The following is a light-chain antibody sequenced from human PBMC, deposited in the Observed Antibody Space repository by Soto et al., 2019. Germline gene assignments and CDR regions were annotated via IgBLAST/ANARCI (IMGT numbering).Light chain of an antibody. V-gene: IGKV3-20*01. J-gene: IGKJ4*01. CDR1: QSVSSNY. CDR3: QQNGNTPLF. CDR2: GAS. Sequence: ETVLTQSPGTLSLSPGERASLSCRASQSVSSNYVAWYQQKPGQAPRLLIYGASRRATGIPDRFSRSGSGTDFTLTISGLEPEDFAVYFCQQNGNTPLFFGGGTKVEVK.